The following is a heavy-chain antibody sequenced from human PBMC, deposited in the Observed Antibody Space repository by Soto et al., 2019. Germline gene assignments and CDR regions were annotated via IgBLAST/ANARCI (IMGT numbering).Heavy chain of an antibody. D-gene: IGHD3-16*02. J-gene: IGHJ6*03. CDR2: INHSGST. CDR3: ARSYDYIWGSYRYNRGYYMDV. Sequence: SETLSLTCAVYGGSFSGYYWSWIRQPPGKGLEWIGEINHSGSTNYNPSLKSRVTISVDTSRNQFSLKLSSVTAADTAVYYCARSYDYIWGSYRYNRGYYMDVWGKGTTVTVSS. V-gene: IGHV4-34*01. CDR1: GGSFSGYY.